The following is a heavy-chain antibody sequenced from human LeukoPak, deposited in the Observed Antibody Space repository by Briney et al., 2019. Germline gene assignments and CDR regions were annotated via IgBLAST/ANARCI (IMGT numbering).Heavy chain of an antibody. Sequence: ASVKVSCKASGYTFTSYDINWVRQATGQGLEWMGWMNPNSGNTGYAQKLQGRVTMTRNTSISTAYMELSSLRSEDTAVYYCARGRGIAVAGKMNWFDPWGQGTLVTVSS. CDR1: GYTFTSYD. D-gene: IGHD6-19*01. CDR2: MNPNSGNT. V-gene: IGHV1-8*01. J-gene: IGHJ5*02. CDR3: ARGRGIAVAGKMNWFDP.